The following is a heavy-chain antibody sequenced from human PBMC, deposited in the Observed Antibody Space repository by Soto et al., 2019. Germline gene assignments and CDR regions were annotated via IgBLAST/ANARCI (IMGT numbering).Heavy chain of an antibody. CDR1: GDSISRIDYY. Sequence: SETLSLTCSVSGDSISRIDYYWTWIRQHPEKGLEWIGNIYFRGNTYYSPSLESRLTISVDTSKNQFSLKLTSVTAADTAVYYCAREGGSYDSGGYLIRGAFDIWVQGTMVTVSS. CDR2: IYFRGNT. J-gene: IGHJ3*02. CDR3: AREGGSYDSGGYLIRGAFDI. V-gene: IGHV4-31*03. D-gene: IGHD3-22*01.